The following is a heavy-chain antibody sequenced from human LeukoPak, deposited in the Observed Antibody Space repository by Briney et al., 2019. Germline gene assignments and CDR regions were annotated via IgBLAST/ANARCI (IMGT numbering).Heavy chain of an antibody. V-gene: IGHV3-7*01. CDR1: GFTFSTYW. Sequence: GGSLRLSCVASGFTFSTYWMTWVRQAPGKGLEGVANIKHDGSERYYVDSVKGRFTISRDNAKNSGYLQMSSLRAEDTAVYYCARDSGLSGYDLLDYWGHGNLVTVSS. CDR3: ARDSGLSGYDLLDY. CDR2: IKHDGSER. J-gene: IGHJ4*01. D-gene: IGHD5-12*01.